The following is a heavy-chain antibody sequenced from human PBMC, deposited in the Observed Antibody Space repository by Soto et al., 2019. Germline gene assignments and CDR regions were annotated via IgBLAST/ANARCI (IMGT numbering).Heavy chain of an antibody. D-gene: IGHD6-6*01. J-gene: IGHJ6*03. V-gene: IGHV1-2*04. Sequence: ASVKVSCKASGYTFTGYYMHWVRQAPGQGLEWMGWINPNSSGTNYAQKFQGWVTMTRDTSISTAYMELSRLRSDDTAVYYCARGLEYSSSLSLYYYYYYMDVWGKGTTVTVSS. CDR2: INPNSSGT. CDR3: ARGLEYSSSLSLYYYYYYMDV. CDR1: GYTFTGYY.